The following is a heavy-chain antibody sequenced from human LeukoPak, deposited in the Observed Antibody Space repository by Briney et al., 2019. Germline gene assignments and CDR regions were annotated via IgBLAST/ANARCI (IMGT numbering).Heavy chain of an antibody. D-gene: IGHD2-21*02. V-gene: IGHV4-59*12. Sequence: SETLSLTCTVSGGSISSYYWSWIRQPPGKGLEWIGYIYYSGSTNYNPSLKSRVTISVDTSKNQFSLKLSSVTAADTAVYYCARKLTPCGGDCYTGFFDYWGQGTLVTVSS. J-gene: IGHJ4*02. CDR3: ARKLTPCGGDCYTGFFDY. CDR2: IYYSGST. CDR1: GGSISSYY.